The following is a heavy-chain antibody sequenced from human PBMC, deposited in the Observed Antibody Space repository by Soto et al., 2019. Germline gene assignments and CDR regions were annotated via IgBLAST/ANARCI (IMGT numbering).Heavy chain of an antibody. V-gene: IGHV1-18*04. J-gene: IGHJ6*02. CDR3: ARGAGGSSWPFYGMDV. Sequence: GASVKVSCKASGYTFTGYGISWVQQAPGQGLEWMGWISAYNGNTNYAQKLQGRVTMTTDTSTSTAYMELRSLRSDDTAVYYCARGAGGSSWPFYGMDVWGQGTTVTVSS. CDR2: ISAYNGNT. D-gene: IGHD6-13*01. CDR1: GYTFTGYG.